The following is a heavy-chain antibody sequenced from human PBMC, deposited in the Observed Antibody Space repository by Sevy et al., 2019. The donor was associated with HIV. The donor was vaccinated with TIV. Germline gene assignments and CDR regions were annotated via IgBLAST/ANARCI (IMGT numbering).Heavy chain of an antibody. Sequence: SGPTLVNPTQTLKLTCVFSGFSLSTDGVGVGWIRQPPGKALEWLALTYWDDDQRYSPSLKSRLTITKDTSKNQVVLIMTNMDPVDTATYYCAHDVWLRDASGMTFDYWGQGTLVTVSS. CDR2: TYWDDDQ. V-gene: IGHV2-5*02. CDR1: GFSLSTDGVG. D-gene: IGHD2-15*01. CDR3: AHDVWLRDASGMTFDY. J-gene: IGHJ4*02.